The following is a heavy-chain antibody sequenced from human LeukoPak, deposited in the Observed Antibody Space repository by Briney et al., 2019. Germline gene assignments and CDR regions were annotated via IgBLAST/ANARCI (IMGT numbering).Heavy chain of an antibody. J-gene: IGHJ3*02. CDR2: MTVTNKI. CDR1: GYTFSSYA. D-gene: IGHD3-3*01. V-gene: IGHV3-48*02. Sequence: GGSLRLSCAASGYTFSSYAMSWVRQAPGKGLEWIATMTVTNKIHYADSVKGRFTISRDNAENSVYLQMNSLRDEDTAVYSCARAQTLFWEFDGFDIWGRGTKVTVFS. CDR3: ARAQTLFWEFDGFDI.